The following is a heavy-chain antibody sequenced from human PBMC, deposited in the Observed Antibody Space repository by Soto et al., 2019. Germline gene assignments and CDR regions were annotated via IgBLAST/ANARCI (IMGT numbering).Heavy chain of an antibody. D-gene: IGHD5-12*01. V-gene: IGHV1-69*06. Sequence: QVQLVQSGAEVKKPGSSVNVSCKASGGTFSSYAISWVRQAPGQGLEWMGGIIPIFGTANYAQKFQGRVTITADKSTSTAYMELSSLRSEDTAVYYCARDVLSDVEMATMDYYYYGMDVWGQGTTVTVSS. J-gene: IGHJ6*02. CDR2: IIPIFGTA. CDR3: ARDVLSDVEMATMDYYYYGMDV. CDR1: GGTFSSYA.